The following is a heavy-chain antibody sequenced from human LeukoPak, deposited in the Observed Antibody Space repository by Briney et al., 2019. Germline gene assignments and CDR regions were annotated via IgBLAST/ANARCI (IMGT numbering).Heavy chain of an antibody. CDR2: IYYSGST. J-gene: IGHJ5*02. CDR1: GGSISSYY. D-gene: IGHD6-13*01. CDR3: ARASGSSSWDNWFDP. V-gene: IGHV4-59*01. Sequence: SETLSLTCTVSGGSISSYYWSWIRQPPGKGLEWIGYIYYSGSTNYNPSLKSRVTISVDTSKNQFSLKLSSVTAAVTAVYYCARASGSSSWDNWFDPWGQGTLVTVSS.